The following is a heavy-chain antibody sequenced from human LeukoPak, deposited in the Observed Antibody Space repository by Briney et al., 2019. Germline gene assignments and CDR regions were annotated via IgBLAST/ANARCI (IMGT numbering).Heavy chain of an antibody. CDR1: GFTFSSYD. CDR2: IRYDGSNK. CDR3: ARGGHDGTYYLSY. Sequence: GGSLRLSCAASGFTFSSYDIHWVRQAPGKGLEWVAFIRYDGSNKYYADSVRGRFTISRDNSKNTLYLHMNSLRAEDTAVYYCARGGHDGTYYLSYWGQGTLVTVSS. D-gene: IGHD1-26*01. V-gene: IGHV3-30*02. J-gene: IGHJ4*02.